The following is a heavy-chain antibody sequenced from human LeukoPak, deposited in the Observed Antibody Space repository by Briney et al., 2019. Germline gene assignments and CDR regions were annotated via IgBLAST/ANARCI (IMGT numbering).Heavy chain of an antibody. CDR2: IYYSGST. CDR3: ARERGYYYYMDV. D-gene: IGHD3-10*01. CDR1: GGSISSSSYY. V-gene: IGHV4-61*01. J-gene: IGHJ6*03. Sequence: PSETLSLTCTVSGGSISSSSYYWSWIRQPPGKGLEWIGYIYYSGSTNYNPSLKSRVTMSVDTSKNQFSLKLSSVTAADTAVYYCARERGYYYYMDVWGKGTTVTISS.